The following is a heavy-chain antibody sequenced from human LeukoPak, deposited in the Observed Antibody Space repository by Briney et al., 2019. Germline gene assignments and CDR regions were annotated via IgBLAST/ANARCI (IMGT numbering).Heavy chain of an antibody. D-gene: IGHD5/OR15-5a*01. CDR2: IKSKADGGTT. CDR3: TTDPFMLDVYHFHY. V-gene: IGHV3-15*01. CDR1: GFTFSGSA. Sequence: GGSLRLSCAASGFTFSGSAMHWVRQAPGKGLEWVGHIKSKADGGTTDYAAPAKGRFTISRDDSKNTLSLQMNSLKYEDTAVYYCTTDPFMLDVYHFHYWGQGTLVTVSS. J-gene: IGHJ4*02.